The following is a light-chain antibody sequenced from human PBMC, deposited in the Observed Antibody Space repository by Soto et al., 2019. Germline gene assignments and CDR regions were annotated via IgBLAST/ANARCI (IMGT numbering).Light chain of an antibody. V-gene: IGKV1-39*01. CDR2: GAS. CDR1: QSISSY. J-gene: IGKJ1*01. Sequence: DIQMTQSPASLSASVGDRVTITCLASQSISSYLNWYQQKPGNSPKVLLYGASILQTGVPSRFSGSGSGTDFTLTIRSLQPEDSATYYCQQSYSAPWTFGQGTKVDIK. CDR3: QQSYSAPWT.